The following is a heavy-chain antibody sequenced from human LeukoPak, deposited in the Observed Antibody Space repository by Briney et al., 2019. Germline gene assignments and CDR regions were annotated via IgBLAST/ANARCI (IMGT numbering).Heavy chain of an antibody. CDR1: GFPFSGYH. CDR3: ARDDMLERPSFDI. D-gene: IGHD1-1*01. J-gene: IGHJ3*02. Sequence: GGSLRLSCAASGFPFSGYHMSWIRQAPGKGLEWISYIYFTGDIIYYADSVKGRFTISRYNAKNSLYLQMNSLKVEDTAVYYCARDDMLERPSFDIWGQGTVVTVSS. CDR2: IYFTGDII. V-gene: IGHV3-11*01.